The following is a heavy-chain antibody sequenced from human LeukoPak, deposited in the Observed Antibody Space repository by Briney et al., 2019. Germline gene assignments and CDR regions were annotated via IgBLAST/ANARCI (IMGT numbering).Heavy chain of an antibody. CDR1: GFTFSSYE. CDR2: LSGSADRT. CDR3: ATNILNYYDSSGYVIDY. V-gene: IGHV3-23*01. J-gene: IGHJ4*02. D-gene: IGHD3-22*01. Sequence: GGSLRLSCAASGFTFSSYEMNWVRQAPGKGLEWVSALSGSADRTYYADSVKGRFTISRDNSKNTLYLQMNSLRAEDTAVYYCATNILNYYDSSGYVIDYWGQGTLVTVSS.